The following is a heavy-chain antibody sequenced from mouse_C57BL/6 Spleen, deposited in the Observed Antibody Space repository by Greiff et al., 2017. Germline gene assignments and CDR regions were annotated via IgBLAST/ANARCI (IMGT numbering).Heavy chain of an antibody. CDR3: ARTLYDYDASWFAY. J-gene: IGHJ3*01. Sequence: QVQLQQSGPELVKPGASVKISCKASGYAFSSSWMNWVKQRPGKGLEWIGRIYPGDGDTNYNGKFKGKATLTADKSSSTAYMQLSSLTSEYSAVYYCARTLYDYDASWFAYWGQGTLVTVSA. CDR1: GYAFSSSW. CDR2: IYPGDGDT. D-gene: IGHD2-4*01. V-gene: IGHV1-82*01.